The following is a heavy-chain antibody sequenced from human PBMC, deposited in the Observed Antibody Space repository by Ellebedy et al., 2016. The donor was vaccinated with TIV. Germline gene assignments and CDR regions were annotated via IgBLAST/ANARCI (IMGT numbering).Heavy chain of an antibody. Sequence: GESLKISCAASGFTFSSYAMHWVRQAPGKGLEWVAVISYDGSNKYYADSVKGRFTISRDNSKNTLYLQMNSLRAEDTAVYYCAKTGKVVVATQALVDYWGQGTLVTVSS. CDR3: AKTGKVVVATQALVDY. J-gene: IGHJ4*02. V-gene: IGHV3-30*07. D-gene: IGHD5-12*01. CDR2: ISYDGSNK. CDR1: GFTFSSYA.